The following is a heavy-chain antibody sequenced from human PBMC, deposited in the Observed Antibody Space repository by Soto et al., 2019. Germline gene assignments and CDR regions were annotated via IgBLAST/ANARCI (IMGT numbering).Heavy chain of an antibody. Sequence: GDALKISGKGSGYNLTSYCITWVRQMPGKGLEWMGRIDPSDSYTNYSPSFQGHVTISADKSISTAYLQWSSLKASDTAMYYCARLARDLYCSGGSCYYFDYWGQGTLVTVSS. CDR1: GYNLTSYC. CDR2: IDPSDSYT. V-gene: IGHV5-10-1*01. D-gene: IGHD2-15*01. CDR3: ARLARDLYCSGGSCYYFDY. J-gene: IGHJ4*02.